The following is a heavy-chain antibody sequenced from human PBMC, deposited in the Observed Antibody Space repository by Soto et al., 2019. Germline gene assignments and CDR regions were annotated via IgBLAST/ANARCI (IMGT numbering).Heavy chain of an antibody. V-gene: IGHV3-30-3*01. CDR2: ISYDGSNK. CDR1: GFTFSSYA. CDR3: ARIDYDIVTGPTGY. J-gene: IGHJ4*02. D-gene: IGHD3-9*01. Sequence: GGSLRLSCAASGFTFSSYAMHWVRQAPGKGLEWVAVISYDGSNKYYADSVKGRFTISRDNSKNTLYLQMNSLRAEDTAVYYCARIDYDIVTGPTGYWGQGTLVNVSS.